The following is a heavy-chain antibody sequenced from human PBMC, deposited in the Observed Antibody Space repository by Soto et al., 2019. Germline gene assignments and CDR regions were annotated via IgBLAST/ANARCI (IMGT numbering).Heavy chain of an antibody. J-gene: IGHJ6*02. D-gene: IGHD3-16*01. Sequence: LRLSCAASGFTFSSYAMSWVRQAPGKGLEWVSAISGSGGSTYYADSVKGRFTISRDNSKNTLYLQMNSLRAEDTAVYYCAKDLIMITFGGVIDNYGMDVWGQGTTVTVSS. CDR1: GFTFSSYA. CDR2: ISGSGGST. CDR3: AKDLIMITFGGVIDNYGMDV. V-gene: IGHV3-23*01.